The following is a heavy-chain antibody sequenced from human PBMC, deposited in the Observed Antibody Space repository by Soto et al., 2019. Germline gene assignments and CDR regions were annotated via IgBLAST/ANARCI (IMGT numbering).Heavy chain of an antibody. CDR1: GFTFSNAW. V-gene: IGHV3-15*01. CDR2: IKSKTDGGTT. D-gene: IGHD3-3*01. Sequence: PGGSLRLSCAASGFTFSNAWMSWVRQAPGKGLEWVGRIKSKTDGGTTDYAAPVKGRFTISRDDSKNTLYLQMNSLKTEDTAVYYCTTVLRLASTNHYDFWSGSYWGQGTLVTVSS. CDR3: TTVLRLASTNHYDFWSGSY. J-gene: IGHJ4*02.